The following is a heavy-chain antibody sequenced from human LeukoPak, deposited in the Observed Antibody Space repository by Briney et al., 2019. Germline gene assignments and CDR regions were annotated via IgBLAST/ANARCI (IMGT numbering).Heavy chain of an antibody. V-gene: IGHV4-39*01. CDR1: GGSISSSGYY. CDR2: IYYSGST. CDR3: ARRRHSSSWRDY. D-gene: IGHD6-13*01. J-gene: IGHJ4*02. Sequence: PSETLSLTCTVPGGSISSSGYYWGWLRQPPGKGLEWIGNIYYSGSTSYNPSLQSRVTISLDASKNRISLNLNSVTAADTAVYYCARRRHSSSWRDYWGQGTLVTVSS.